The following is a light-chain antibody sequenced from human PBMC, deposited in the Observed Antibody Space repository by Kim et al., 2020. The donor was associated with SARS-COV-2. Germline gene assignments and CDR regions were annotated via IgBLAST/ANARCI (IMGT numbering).Light chain of an antibody. CDR1: QSVGNS. J-gene: IGKJ3*01. CDR3: QQRSDWPLT. CDR2: DTS. Sequence: LSPGGGATLSCRASQSVGNSLAWYQQKPGQAPRLLILDTSKRATGVPARFSGSGSGPDFTLTISSLEPEDFAVYYCQQRSDWPLTFGPGTKVDIK. V-gene: IGKV3-11*01.